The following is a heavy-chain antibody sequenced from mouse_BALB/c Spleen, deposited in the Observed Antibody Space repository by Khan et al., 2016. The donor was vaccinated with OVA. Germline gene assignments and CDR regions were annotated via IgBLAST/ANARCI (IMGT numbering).Heavy chain of an antibody. CDR1: GYTFTTYW. CDR2: INPTSGIT. CDR3: ARDRIDY. V-gene: IGHV1-7*01. Sequence: VKLLESGAELAKPGASVKMSCKASGYTFTTYWMHWVKQRTGQGLEWIGYINPTSGITDYNQKFKDKATLTADKSSSTAYMQLSSLTSDDSAVYCCARDRIDYWGQGTTLTVSS. J-gene: IGHJ2*01.